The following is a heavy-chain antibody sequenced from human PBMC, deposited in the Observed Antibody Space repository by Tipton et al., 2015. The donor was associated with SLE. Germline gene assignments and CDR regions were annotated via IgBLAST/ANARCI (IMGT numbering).Heavy chain of an antibody. J-gene: IGHJ4*02. CDR2: IYYTGSA. D-gene: IGHD3-16*01. CDR3: ARHMITGGEFDY. Sequence: TLSLTCTVSGFSISTGYYWGWIRQPPGKGLEWIGSIYYTGSANYNPSLKSRVTISVDTSKKQFSLKLSSVTAADTAVYYCARHMITGGEFDYWGQGTLVTVSS. V-gene: IGHV4-38-2*02. CDR1: GFSISTGYY.